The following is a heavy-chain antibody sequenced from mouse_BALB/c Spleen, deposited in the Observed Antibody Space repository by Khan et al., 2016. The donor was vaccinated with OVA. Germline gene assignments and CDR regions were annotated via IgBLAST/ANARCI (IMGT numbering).Heavy chain of an antibody. V-gene: IGHV3-8*02. J-gene: IGHJ4*01. Sequence: EVQLQESGPSLVKPSQTLSLSCSVTGDSITSGFWNWIRKFPGNKFEYLGYITYSGNIYYNHSLKSRISITRDTSKSQYYLQLNSVTTEDTATYYCARSYGSWAMDYWGQGTSVTVSS. CDR3: ARSYGSWAMDY. D-gene: IGHD1-1*01. CDR2: ITYSGNI. CDR1: GDSITSGF.